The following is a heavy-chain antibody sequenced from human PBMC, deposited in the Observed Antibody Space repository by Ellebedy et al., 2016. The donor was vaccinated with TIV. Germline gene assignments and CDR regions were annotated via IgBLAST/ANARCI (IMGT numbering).Heavy chain of an antibody. CDR1: GYTFTSYD. J-gene: IGHJ5*02. V-gene: IGHV1-8*01. CDR2: MNPNSGNT. D-gene: IGHD2-2*01. CDR3: ARAPDCSSSSCYLWFDP. Sequence: ASVKVSXXASGYTFTSYDINWVRQATGQGLEWMGWMNPNSGNTGYAQKFQGRVTMTRNTSISTAYMELSSLRSEDTAVYYCARAPDCSSSSCYLWFDPWGQGTLVTVSS.